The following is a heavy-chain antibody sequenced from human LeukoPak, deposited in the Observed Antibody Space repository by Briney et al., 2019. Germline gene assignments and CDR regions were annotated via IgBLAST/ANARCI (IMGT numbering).Heavy chain of an antibody. CDR1: GFTFDDYA. D-gene: IGHD3-22*01. V-gene: IGHV3-43*02. CDR3: AKDIMSSGYYYPPDY. Sequence: GGSLRLSCAASGFTFDDYAMHWVRQAPGKGLEWVSLISGDGGSTYYADSVKGRFTISRDNSKNSLYLQMNSLRTEDTALYYCAKDIMSSGYYYPPDYWGLGTLVTVSS. CDR2: ISGDGGST. J-gene: IGHJ4*02.